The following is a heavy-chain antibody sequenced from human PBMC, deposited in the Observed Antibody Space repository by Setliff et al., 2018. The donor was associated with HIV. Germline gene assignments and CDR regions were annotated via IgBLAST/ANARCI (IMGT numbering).Heavy chain of an antibody. J-gene: IGHJ5*02. CDR3: ARHDFWSGYHNWFDP. V-gene: IGHV4-39*01. Sequence: TLSLPCTVSGGSVSDTSYYWGWIRQPPGKGLEWLANVYYSGGTYYNPSLNSRVTISVDTSRNQFSLKLTSVTAADTAMYYCARHDFWSGYHNWFDPWGQGTLVTVSS. CDR2: VYYSGGT. CDR1: GGSVSDTSYY. D-gene: IGHD3-3*01.